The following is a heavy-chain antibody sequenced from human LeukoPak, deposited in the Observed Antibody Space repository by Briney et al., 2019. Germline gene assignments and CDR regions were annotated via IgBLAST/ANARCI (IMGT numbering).Heavy chain of an antibody. CDR3: ATDLHYYFDY. CDR1: GYTFTSYG. Sequence: ASVKVSCKASGYTFTSYGISWVRQAPGKGLEWMGGFDPEDGETIYAQKFQGRVTMTEDTSTDTAYMELSSLRSEDTAVYYCATDLHYYFDYWGQGTLVTVSS. J-gene: IGHJ4*02. D-gene: IGHD4-11*01. CDR2: FDPEDGET. V-gene: IGHV1-24*01.